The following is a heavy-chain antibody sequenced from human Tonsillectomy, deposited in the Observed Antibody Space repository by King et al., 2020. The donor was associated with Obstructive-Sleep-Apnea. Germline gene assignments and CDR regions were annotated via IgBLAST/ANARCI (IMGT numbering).Heavy chain of an antibody. D-gene: IGHD3-3*01. CDR1: GLTFSSYA. Sequence: VQLVESGGGLVQPGGSLRLSCAASGLTFSSYAMSWVRQAPGKGLEWVSGISGSGGSTNYADSVKGRFTISRDNSKNTLYLQMNSLRAEDTAVYYCATESGDFGVVINYYYYYAMDVWGQGTTVIVSS. V-gene: IGHV3-23*04. CDR3: ATESGDFGVVINYYYYYAMDV. CDR2: ISGSGGST. J-gene: IGHJ6*02.